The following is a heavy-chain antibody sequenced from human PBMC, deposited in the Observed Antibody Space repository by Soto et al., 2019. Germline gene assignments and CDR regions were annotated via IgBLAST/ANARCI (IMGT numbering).Heavy chain of an antibody. CDR3: ARDTHASYYYDSSGSPVDAFDI. V-gene: IGHV3-11*01. CDR1: GFTFSDYY. D-gene: IGHD3-22*01. CDR2: ISSSGITI. J-gene: IGHJ3*02. Sequence: PGGSLRLSCAASGFTFSDYYMSWIRQAPGKGLEWVSYISSSGITIYYADSVKGRFTISRDNAKNSLYLQMNSLRAEDTAVYYCARDTHASYYYDSSGSPVDAFDIWGQGTMVTVSS.